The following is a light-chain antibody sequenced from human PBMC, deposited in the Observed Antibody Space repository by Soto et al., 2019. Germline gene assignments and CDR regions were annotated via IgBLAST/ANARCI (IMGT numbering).Light chain of an antibody. CDR3: QQSASSPRT. J-gene: IGKJ1*01. CDR2: GTS. Sequence: ILLAHTPATLSVSPVARATLSCRASQSVSSCSLDWYQQKPGQAPRLVMYGTSNRPTGIPDRFSGSGSGTDFTLTISRLEPEDFAVYYCQQSASSPRTFGQGTKVDI. CDR1: QSVSSCS. V-gene: IGKV3-20*01.